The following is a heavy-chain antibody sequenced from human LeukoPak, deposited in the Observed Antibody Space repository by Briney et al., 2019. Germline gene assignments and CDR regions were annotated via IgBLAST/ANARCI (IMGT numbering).Heavy chain of an antibody. J-gene: IGHJ4*02. Sequence: GESLQISCKASGYSFTSYWIGWVRQMPGKGLEWMGIIYPGDSDTRYSPSFQGQVTISADKSISTAYLQWSSLKASDTAMYYCARRGRGCSGGSCSQTPFDYWGQGTPVTVSS. V-gene: IGHV5-51*01. CDR1: GYSFTSYW. CDR2: IYPGDSDT. D-gene: IGHD2-15*01. CDR3: ARRGRGCSGGSCSQTPFDY.